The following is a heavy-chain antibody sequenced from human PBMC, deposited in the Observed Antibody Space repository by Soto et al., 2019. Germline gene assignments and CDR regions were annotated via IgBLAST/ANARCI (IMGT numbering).Heavy chain of an antibody. CDR1: GFTFSSYS. D-gene: IGHD3-10*01. Sequence: GGSLRLSCAASGFTFSSYSMNWVRQAPGKGLEWVSYISSSSSTIYYADSVKGRFTISRDNAKNSLYLQMNSLRAEDTAVYYCARGTHPYDYYGSGSGGDYWGQGTLVTVSS. V-gene: IGHV3-48*01. J-gene: IGHJ4*02. CDR2: ISSSSSTI. CDR3: ARGTHPYDYYGSGSGGDY.